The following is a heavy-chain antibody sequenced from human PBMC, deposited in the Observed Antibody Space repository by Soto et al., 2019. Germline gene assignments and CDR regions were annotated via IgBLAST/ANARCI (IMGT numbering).Heavy chain of an antibody. CDR3: KRGPRGGSTWKFDY. CDR2: ISSGGSST. Sequence: GGSLRLSCAASGFTFGDYWMHWVRLAPGKGLVWVSRISSGGSSTAYADSVKGRFAISRDDAENTLFLQMNSLRADDTAIYYCKRGPRGGSTWKFDYWGKGTLVTVS. J-gene: IGHJ4*02. CDR1: GFTFGDYW. D-gene: IGHD6-13*01. V-gene: IGHV3-74*03.